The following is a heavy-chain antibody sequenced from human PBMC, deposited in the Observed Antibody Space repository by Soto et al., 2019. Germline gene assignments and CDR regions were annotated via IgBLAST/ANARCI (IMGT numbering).Heavy chain of an antibody. D-gene: IGHD3-22*01. Sequence: VGSLRLPCAASGFNLSYAWMNWVRQAPGKGLEWVGRIKRKTDGGTTDYAAPVKGRFTISRDDSKNTLYLQMNSLKTEDTALYYCSAVFYDSSGYPDSWGPGTRVTVSS. V-gene: IGHV3-15*07. CDR2: IKRKTDGGTT. J-gene: IGHJ4*02. CDR1: GFNLSYAW. CDR3: SAVFYDSSGYPDS.